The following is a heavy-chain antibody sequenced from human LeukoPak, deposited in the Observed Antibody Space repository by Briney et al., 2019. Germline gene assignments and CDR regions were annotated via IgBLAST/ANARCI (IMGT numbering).Heavy chain of an antibody. Sequence: PGGSLRLSCAASGFTFSDYYMSWIRQAPGKGLEWVSYISSSSSYTNYADSVKGRFTISRDNAKNSLYLQMNSLRAEDTAVYYCARFAPPPSVGGGAFDVWGQGTMVTVSS. V-gene: IGHV3-11*03. D-gene: IGHD3-16*01. CDR3: ARFAPPPSVGGGAFDV. CDR1: GFTFSDYY. J-gene: IGHJ3*01. CDR2: ISSSSSYT.